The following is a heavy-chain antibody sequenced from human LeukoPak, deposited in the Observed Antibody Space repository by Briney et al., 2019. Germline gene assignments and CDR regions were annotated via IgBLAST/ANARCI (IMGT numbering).Heavy chain of an antibody. D-gene: IGHD6-13*01. Sequence: SETLSLTCTVSGGSISSSNYYWVWIRQPPGKGLEWIGSIYYSGSTYCNPSLKSRVTISVDTSNNQFSLKVSSLTAADTAVYYCLLQQLDPFDYWGQGTLVTVSS. J-gene: IGHJ4*02. CDR1: GGSISSSNYY. V-gene: IGHV4-39*01. CDR3: LLQQLDPFDY. CDR2: IYYSGST.